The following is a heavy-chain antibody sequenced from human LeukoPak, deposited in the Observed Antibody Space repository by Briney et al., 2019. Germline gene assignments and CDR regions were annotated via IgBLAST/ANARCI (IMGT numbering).Heavy chain of an antibody. Sequence: GGSLRLSCAASGLTFSSYGMSWVRQAPGKGLEWVSAISGSGGSTYYADSVKGRFTISRDNSKNTLYLQMNSLRAEDTAVYYCAKEPQYYYGSGSYYAYWGQGTLVTVSS. CDR3: AKEPQYYYGSGSYYAY. J-gene: IGHJ4*02. V-gene: IGHV3-23*01. CDR2: ISGSGGST. D-gene: IGHD3-10*01. CDR1: GLTFSSYG.